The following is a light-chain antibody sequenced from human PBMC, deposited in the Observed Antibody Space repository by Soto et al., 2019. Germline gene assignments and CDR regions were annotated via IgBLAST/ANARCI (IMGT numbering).Light chain of an antibody. Sequence: QSALTQPASVSGSPGQSITISCTGTSSDVGSYNLVSWYQQHPGKAPKLMIYEGSKRPSGVSNRFSGSKSGNTASLTISGLQAEDEADYYCCSYAGSRSLFVLGTGTKLTVL. J-gene: IGLJ1*01. V-gene: IGLV2-23*01. CDR1: SSDVGSYNL. CDR3: CSYAGSRSLFV. CDR2: EGS.